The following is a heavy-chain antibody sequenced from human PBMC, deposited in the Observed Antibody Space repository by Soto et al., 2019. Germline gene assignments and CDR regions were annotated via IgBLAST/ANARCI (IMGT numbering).Heavy chain of an antibody. J-gene: IGHJ6*02. Sequence: ASVKVSCKASGYTFTGYYMHWVRQAPGQGLEWMGWINPNSGGTNYAQKIQGRVTMTRDTSISTAYMELSRLRSDDTAVYYCARSRITMVRGVIKCENGMDVWGQGTTVTVSS. CDR1: GYTFTGYY. CDR2: INPNSGGT. D-gene: IGHD3-10*01. V-gene: IGHV1-2*02. CDR3: ARSRITMVRGVIKCENGMDV.